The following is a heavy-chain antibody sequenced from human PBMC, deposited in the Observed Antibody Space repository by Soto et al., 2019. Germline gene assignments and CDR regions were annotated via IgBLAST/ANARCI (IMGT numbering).Heavy chain of an antibody. J-gene: IGHJ4*02. CDR1: GFTFGSYG. D-gene: IGHD2-21*02. Sequence: GSLRLSCAASGFTFGSYGMHWVRQAPGKGLEWVAVISYDGSNKYYGDSVKGRFTISRDNSKNTLYLQMNSLRAEDTAVYYCAKDLGGDLDYWGQGTLVTVSS. V-gene: IGHV3-30*18. CDR3: AKDLGGDLDY. CDR2: ISYDGSNK.